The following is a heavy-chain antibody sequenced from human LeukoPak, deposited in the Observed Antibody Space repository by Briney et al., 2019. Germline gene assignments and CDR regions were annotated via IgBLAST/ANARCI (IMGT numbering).Heavy chain of an antibody. CDR3: AGDPGDILTGPILGAFDI. J-gene: IGHJ3*02. Sequence: GSSVKVSCKASGGTFSSYAISWVRQAPGQGLEWMGGIIPIFGTANYAQKFQGRVTITADKSTSTAYMELSSLRSEDTAVYYCAGDPGDILTGPILGAFDIWGQGTMVTVSS. V-gene: IGHV1-69*06. D-gene: IGHD3-9*01. CDR2: IIPIFGTA. CDR1: GGTFSSYA.